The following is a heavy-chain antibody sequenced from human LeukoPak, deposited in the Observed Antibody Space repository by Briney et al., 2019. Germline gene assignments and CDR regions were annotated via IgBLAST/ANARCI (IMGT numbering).Heavy chain of an antibody. CDR3: ARASFLSGSYGY. CDR2: ISSSSSYI. Sequence: GGSLRLSCAASGFTFSSYGMNWVRQAPGKGLEWVSSISSSSSYIYYADSVKGRFTISRDNAKNSLYLQMNSLRAEDTAVYYCARASFLSGSYGYWGQGTLVTVSS. J-gene: IGHJ4*02. D-gene: IGHD3-10*01. V-gene: IGHV3-21*01. CDR1: GFTFSSYG.